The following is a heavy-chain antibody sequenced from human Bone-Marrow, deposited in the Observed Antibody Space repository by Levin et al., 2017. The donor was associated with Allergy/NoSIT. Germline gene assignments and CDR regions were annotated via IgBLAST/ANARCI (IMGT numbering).Heavy chain of an antibody. V-gene: IGHV3-30-3*01. D-gene: IGHD3-22*01. CDR1: GFTFSSYA. Sequence: GGSLRLSCAASGFTFSSYAMHWVRQAPGKGLEWVAVISYDGSNKYYADSVKGRFTISRDNSKNTLYLQMNSLRAEDTAVYYCARDKAMIALFDYWGQGTLVTVSS. CDR3: ARDKAMIALFDY. J-gene: IGHJ4*02. CDR2: ISYDGSNK.